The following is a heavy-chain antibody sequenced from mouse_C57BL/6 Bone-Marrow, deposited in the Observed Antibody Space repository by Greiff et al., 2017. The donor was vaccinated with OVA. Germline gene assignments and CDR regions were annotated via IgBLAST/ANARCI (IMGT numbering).Heavy chain of an antibody. D-gene: IGHD1-1*01. CDR3: AREGITTVVATRWYFDV. CDR1: GYTFPSYW. J-gene: IGHJ1*03. CDR2: IDPSDSYT. V-gene: IGHV1-59*01. Sequence: VQLQQPGAELVRPGTSVMLSCKASGYTFPSYWMHWVKQRPGQGLEWIGVIDPSDSYTNYNQKFKGKATLTVDTSSSTTEMQRSSLTSEESAVYYCAREGITTVVATRWYFDVWGTGTTVTVSS.